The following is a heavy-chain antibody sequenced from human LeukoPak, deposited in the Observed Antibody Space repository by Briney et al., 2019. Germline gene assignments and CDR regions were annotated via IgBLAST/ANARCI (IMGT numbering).Heavy chain of an antibody. D-gene: IGHD3-22*01. J-gene: IGHJ3*02. CDR3: AREYYDSSGYGYDAFDI. Sequence: ASVKVSCKASGYTFTSYYMHWVRQAPGRGLEWMGIINPSGGSTSYAQKFQGRVTMTRDMSTSTVYMELSSLRSEDTAVYYCAREYYDSSGYGYDAFDIWGQGTMVTVSS. CDR2: INPSGGST. CDR1: GYTFTSYY. V-gene: IGHV1-46*01.